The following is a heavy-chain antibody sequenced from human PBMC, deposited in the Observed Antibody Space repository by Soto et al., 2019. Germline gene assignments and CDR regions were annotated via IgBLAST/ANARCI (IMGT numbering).Heavy chain of an antibody. D-gene: IGHD2-15*01. Sequence: QVQLVQSGAEVKKPGASVKVSCKASGYTFTSYYMHWVRQAPGQGLEWMGIINPTSSTSYAQKFQGRVTMTRDTSTSTVYMELSSLRSEDTAVYYCARVYCSGGSCYGIAYWGQGTLVTVSS. CDR2: INPTSST. V-gene: IGHV1-46*01. CDR1: GYTFTSYY. CDR3: ARVYCSGGSCYGIAY. J-gene: IGHJ4*02.